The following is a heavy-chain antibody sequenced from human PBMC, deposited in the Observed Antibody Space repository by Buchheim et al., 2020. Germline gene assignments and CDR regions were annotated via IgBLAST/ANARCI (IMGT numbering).Heavy chain of an antibody. CDR2: IHTNGGA. Sequence: QVQLQESGPGLVKPSETLSLTCTVSGGSFSSGTYYWSWIRQPAGKGLEWVGRIHTNGGANYNASLNGRATISVATSKNHFSLKLSSVTAADTAIYYCVRFSDGISAGYWGQGTL. V-gene: IGHV4-61*02. D-gene: IGHD5-18*01. CDR3: VRFSDGISAGY. J-gene: IGHJ4*02. CDR1: GGSFSSGTYY.